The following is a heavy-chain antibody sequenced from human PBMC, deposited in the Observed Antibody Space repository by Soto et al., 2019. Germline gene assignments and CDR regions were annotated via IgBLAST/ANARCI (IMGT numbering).Heavy chain of an antibody. CDR2: IYYSGST. D-gene: IGHD1-26*01. CDR1: GGSISSGDYY. Sequence: SETLSLTCTVSGGSISSGDYYWSWIRQPPGKGLEWIGYIYYSGSTYYNPSLKSRVTISVDTSKNQFSLKLSSVTAADTAVYYCARAGLDSGSYFSWFDPWGQGTLVTVSS. CDR3: ARAGLDSGSYFSWFDP. J-gene: IGHJ5*02. V-gene: IGHV4-30-4*01.